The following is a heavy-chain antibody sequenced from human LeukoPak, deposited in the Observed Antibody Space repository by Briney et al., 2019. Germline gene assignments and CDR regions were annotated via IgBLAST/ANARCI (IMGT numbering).Heavy chain of an antibody. J-gene: IGHJ3*02. V-gene: IGHV3-15*01. Sequence: GGSLRLSCAASGLTFSEAWMSWVRQAPGKGLEWVARIKSKTDGGTTDYAAPVKGRFTISRDDSKNTLYLQMNSLKTEDTAVYYCTTDATPFYDILTGYPGAFDIWGQGTMVTVSS. CDR3: TTDATPFYDILTGYPGAFDI. CDR1: GLTFSEAW. CDR2: IKSKTDGGTT. D-gene: IGHD3-9*01.